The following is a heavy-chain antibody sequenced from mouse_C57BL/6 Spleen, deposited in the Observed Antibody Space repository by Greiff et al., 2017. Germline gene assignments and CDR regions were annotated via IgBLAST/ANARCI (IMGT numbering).Heavy chain of an antibody. CDR2: IDPETGGT. CDR3: TTRGRYYFDY. J-gene: IGHJ2*01. Sequence: VKLQQSGAELVRPGASVTLSCKASGYTFTDYEMHWVKQTPVHGLEWIGAIDPETGGTAYNQKFKGKAILTADKSSSTAYMELRSLTSEDSAVYYCTTRGRYYFDYWGQGTTLTVSS. CDR1: GYTFTDYE. V-gene: IGHV1-15*01.